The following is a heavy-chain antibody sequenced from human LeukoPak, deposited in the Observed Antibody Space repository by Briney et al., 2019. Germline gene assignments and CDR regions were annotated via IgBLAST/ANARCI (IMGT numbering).Heavy chain of an antibody. V-gene: IGHV3-23*01. D-gene: IGHD6-19*01. CDR3: AKDRGAVARTWAFDI. CDR2: ISGSGGST. J-gene: IGHJ3*02. Sequence: GGSLRLSCVASGFTFSNYWMSWVRQAPGKGLEWVSAISGSGGSTYYADSVKGRFTISRDNSKNTLYLLMNSLRAEDTAVYYCAKDRGAVARTWAFDIWGQGTMVTVSS. CDR1: GFTFSNYW.